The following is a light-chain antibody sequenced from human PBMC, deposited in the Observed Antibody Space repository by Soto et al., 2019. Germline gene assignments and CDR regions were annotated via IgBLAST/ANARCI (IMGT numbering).Light chain of an antibody. CDR2: EVS. CDR3: SSYTNTIPVV. CDR1: SSDVGAYNY. V-gene: IGLV2-14*01. Sequence: QSGLTQPASVSGSPGQSITISCTGTSSDVGAYNYVSWYQQHPGKAPKLVISEVSNRPSEISNRFSGSKSGNTASLTISGLQAEDEADYYCSSYTNTIPVVFGGGTKVTVL. J-gene: IGLJ2*01.